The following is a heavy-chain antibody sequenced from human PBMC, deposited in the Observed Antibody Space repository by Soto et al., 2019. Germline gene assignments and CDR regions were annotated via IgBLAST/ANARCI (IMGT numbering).Heavy chain of an antibody. V-gene: IGHV4-4*02. CDR3: ARDGACSILGGVIIN. Sequence: SETLSLTCTFSGGSIARDNWWTWVRQPPGRGLEWTGEMYHSGTTNYSPSLKSRVTILIDETKNQFSLQLTSVTAADTARYYIARDGACSILGGVIINWGQGTLVTV. CDR1: GGSIARDNW. CDR2: MYHSGTT. D-gene: IGHD3-10*01. J-gene: IGHJ4*02.